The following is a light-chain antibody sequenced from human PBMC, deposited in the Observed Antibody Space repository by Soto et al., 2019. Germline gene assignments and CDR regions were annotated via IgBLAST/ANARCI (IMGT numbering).Light chain of an antibody. V-gene: IGKV1-5*03. J-gene: IGKJ2*01. CDR2: KAS. Sequence: DIQMTQSPSTLSASVGDRVIITCRASQSINSWLALYQQKPGKAPKLLIYKASTLESGVPSRFSGSASGTEFTLTISSLQPDDFATYYCQQYNNYPYTFGQGTELEIK. CDR1: QSINSW. CDR3: QQYNNYPYT.